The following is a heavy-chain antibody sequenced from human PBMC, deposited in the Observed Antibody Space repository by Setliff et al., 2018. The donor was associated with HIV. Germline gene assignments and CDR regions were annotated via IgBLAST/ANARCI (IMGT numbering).Heavy chain of an antibody. D-gene: IGHD2-15*01. Sequence: SETLSLTCAVYGGSFSGYYWSWIRQPPGKGLEWIGHIFASGSAFSSGTANYSPSLKSRVTISVDISKNQFSLKLTSVTAADTAMYFCARDSPADGGNPGRFQRWGQGTLVTVSS. CDR3: ARDSPADGGNPGRFQR. CDR2: IFASGSA. V-gene: IGHV4-4*08. CDR1: GGSFSGYY. J-gene: IGHJ1*01.